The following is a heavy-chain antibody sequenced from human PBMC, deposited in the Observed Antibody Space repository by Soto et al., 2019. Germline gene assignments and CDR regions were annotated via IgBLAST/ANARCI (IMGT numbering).Heavy chain of an antibody. Sequence: ASVKVSCKASGGTFSSYTISWVRQAPGQGLEWMGRIIPILGIANYAQKLQGRVTITADKSTSTAYMELSSLRSEDTAVYYCARSVGGSPYYYYYMDVWGKGTTVTVSS. V-gene: IGHV1-69*02. D-gene: IGHD3-16*01. CDR3: ARSVGGSPYYYYYMDV. CDR2: IIPILGIA. J-gene: IGHJ6*03. CDR1: GGTFSSYT.